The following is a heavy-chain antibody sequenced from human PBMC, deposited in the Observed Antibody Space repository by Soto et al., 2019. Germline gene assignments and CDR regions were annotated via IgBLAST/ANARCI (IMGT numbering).Heavy chain of an antibody. CDR1: GGSISTYY. D-gene: IGHD3-10*01. V-gene: IGHV4-59*01. CDR3: ARRGGGSLDD. J-gene: IGHJ4*02. Sequence: SETLSLTCTVSGGSISTYYWSWIRQPPGKGLEWIGYIYHSGRTTSTPPLNSRPTPSVDTPKNQFSLTLSSVTAADPPVYYGARRGGGSLDDWGQGTLLTVSS. CDR2: IYHSGRT.